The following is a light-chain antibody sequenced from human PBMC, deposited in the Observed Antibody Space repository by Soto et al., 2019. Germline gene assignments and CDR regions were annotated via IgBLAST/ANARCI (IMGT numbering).Light chain of an antibody. V-gene: IGLV1-40*01. Sequence: QSVLTQPPSVSGAPGQRVTISCTGSSSNIGAGYDVHWYQQLPGTAPKLRIYGNSNRPAGVLDRFSGSKSGTSASQAITGLQAEDECDYYCKSYDSSLSGSKVFGGGTNLTLL. CDR1: SSNIGAGYD. J-gene: IGLJ2*01. CDR2: GNS. CDR3: KSYDSSLSGSKV.